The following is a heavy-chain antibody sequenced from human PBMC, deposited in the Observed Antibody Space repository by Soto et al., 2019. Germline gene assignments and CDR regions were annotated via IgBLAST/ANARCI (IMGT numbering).Heavy chain of an antibody. Sequence: QVQLQESGPGLVKPSETLSLTCTVSGGSISSYYWSWIRQPPGKGLEWSGYIYYSGSTNYNPSLKSRVTISVDTSKNQFSLKLSSVTAADTAVYYCARRDGGTLDYWGQGTLVTVSS. CDR1: GGSISSYY. CDR3: ARRDGGTLDY. D-gene: IGHD2-15*01. CDR2: IYYSGST. J-gene: IGHJ4*02. V-gene: IGHV4-59*08.